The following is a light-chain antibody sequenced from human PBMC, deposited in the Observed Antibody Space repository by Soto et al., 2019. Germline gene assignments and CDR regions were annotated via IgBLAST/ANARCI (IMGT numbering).Light chain of an antibody. CDR3: QQYNSYPWT. J-gene: IGKJ1*01. Sequence: DIHMTQYPSNLSSSVRGRVTITCRASQSISSWLAWYQQKPGKAPKLLIYDASSLESGVPSRFSGSGSGTEFTLTISSLQPDDFATYYCQQYNSYPWTFGQGTKVDIK. CDR1: QSISSW. V-gene: IGKV1-5*01. CDR2: DAS.